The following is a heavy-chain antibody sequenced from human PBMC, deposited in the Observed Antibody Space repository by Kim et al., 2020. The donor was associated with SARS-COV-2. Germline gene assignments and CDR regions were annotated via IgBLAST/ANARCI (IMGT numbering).Heavy chain of an antibody. Sequence: SETLSLTCTVSGGSISSGGYYWSWIRQHPGKGLEWIGYIYYSGSTYYNPSLKSRVTISVDTSKNQFSLKLSSVTAADTAVYYCARDGGSSGYDSMYSSGWYLGARHDAFDIWGQGTMVTVSS. CDR1: GGSISSGGYY. CDR2: IYYSGST. CDR3: ARDGGSSGYDSMYSSGWYLGARHDAFDI. V-gene: IGHV4-31*03. J-gene: IGHJ3*02. D-gene: IGHD6-19*01.